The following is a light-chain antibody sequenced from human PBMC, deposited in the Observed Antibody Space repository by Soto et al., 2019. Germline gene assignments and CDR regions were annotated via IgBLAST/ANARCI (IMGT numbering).Light chain of an antibody. J-gene: IGKJ1*01. CDR1: QSISTN. CDR2: GAS. V-gene: IGKV3-15*01. Sequence: EVVMTQSPATLSVSPGERASLSCRANQSISTNLVWYQHKPGQAPGLLIYGASARATGIPARFSGSGSGTEFTLTISSLQSEDFAVYYCHHGTFGQGTKVEIK. CDR3: HHGT.